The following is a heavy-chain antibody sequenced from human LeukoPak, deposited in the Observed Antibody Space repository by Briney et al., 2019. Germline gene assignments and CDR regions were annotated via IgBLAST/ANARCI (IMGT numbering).Heavy chain of an antibody. D-gene: IGHD2-21*01. V-gene: IGHV3-30*03. J-gene: IGHJ6*02. CDR3: TGGTLRGLATVGGDDMDV. Sequence: QPGRSLRLSCAASGFTFSSYGMHWVRQAPGKGLEWVAVISYDGSNKYYADSVKGRFTISRDNSKNTLYPQMNSLRAEDTAVYYCTGGTLRGLATVGGDDMDVWGQGTTVTVSS. CDR1: GFTFSSYG. CDR2: ISYDGSNK.